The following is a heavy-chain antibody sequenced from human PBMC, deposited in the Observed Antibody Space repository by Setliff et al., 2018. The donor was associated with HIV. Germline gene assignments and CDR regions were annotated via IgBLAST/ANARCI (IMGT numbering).Heavy chain of an antibody. D-gene: IGHD3-10*01. CDR1: GSSISSNYY. V-gene: IGHV4-38-2*02. CDR2: IDASANT. Sequence: SETLSLTCTVSGSSISSNYYWAWIRQAPGKGLEWIGYIDASANTYYIPSLKSRATISVDTSKNQFSLRLNSVTATDTALYYCARGRFHRLHRPYSGSGSLGIQYFDYWGQGTLVTVSS. J-gene: IGHJ4*02. CDR3: ARGRFHRLHRPYSGSGSLGIQYFDY.